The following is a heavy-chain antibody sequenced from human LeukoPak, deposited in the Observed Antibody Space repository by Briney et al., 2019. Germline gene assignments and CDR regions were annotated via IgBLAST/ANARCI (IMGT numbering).Heavy chain of an antibody. CDR2: ISYDESNE. CDR3: ARDLWGDFDY. Sequence: GKSLRLSCAASGFTFSAYGMHWVRQAPGKGLEWVAVISYDESNEYYADSVKGRFTISRDNFKNTLYLQMNSLRAEDTAVYYCARDLWGDFDYWGQGTLVTVSS. V-gene: IGHV3-30*03. D-gene: IGHD3-16*01. CDR1: GFTFSAYG. J-gene: IGHJ4*02.